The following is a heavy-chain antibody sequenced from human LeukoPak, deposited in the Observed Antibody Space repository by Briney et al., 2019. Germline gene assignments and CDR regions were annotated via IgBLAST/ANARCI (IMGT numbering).Heavy chain of an antibody. V-gene: IGHV1-8*01. CDR3: ARDRTQVIPFQDTAMAYIDY. CDR1: GYTFTSYD. Sequence: ASVKVSCKASGYTFTSYDINWVRQATGQGLEWMGWMNPNSGNTGYAQKFQGRVTMTRNTSISTAYMELSRLRSDDTAVYYCARDRTQVIPFQDTAMAYIDYWGQGTLVTVSS. CDR2: MNPNSGNT. D-gene: IGHD5-18*01. J-gene: IGHJ4*02.